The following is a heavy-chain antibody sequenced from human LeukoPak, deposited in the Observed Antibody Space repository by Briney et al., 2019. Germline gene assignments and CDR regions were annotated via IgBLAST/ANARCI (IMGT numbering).Heavy chain of an antibody. V-gene: IGHV4-59*12. Sequence: SETLSLTCTVSGGSISSYYWSWIRQPPGKGLEWIGYIYYSGSTNYNPSLKSRVTISVDTSKNQFSLKLSSVTAADTAVYYCARFYGVVAAAKNAFDIWGQGTMVTVSS. J-gene: IGHJ3*02. CDR3: ARFYGVVAAAKNAFDI. D-gene: IGHD2-15*01. CDR2: IYYSGST. CDR1: GGSISSYY.